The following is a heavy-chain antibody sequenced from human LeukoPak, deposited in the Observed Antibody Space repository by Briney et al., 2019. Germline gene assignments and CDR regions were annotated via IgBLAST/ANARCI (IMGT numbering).Heavy chain of an antibody. CDR3: ARHIPVAHFVY. CDR2: IYYSGST. CDR1: GGSISSSSYY. Sequence: SETLSLTCTVSGGSISSSSYYWGWIRQPPGKGLEWIGSIYYSGSTYYNPSLKSRVTISVDTSKNQFSLKLSSVTAADTAVYYCARHIPVAHFVYWGQGTLVTVSS. D-gene: IGHD2-21*01. J-gene: IGHJ4*02. V-gene: IGHV4-39*01.